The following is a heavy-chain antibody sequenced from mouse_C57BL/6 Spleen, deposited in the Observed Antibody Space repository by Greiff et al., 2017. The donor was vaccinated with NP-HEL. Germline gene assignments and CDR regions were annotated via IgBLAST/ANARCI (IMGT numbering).Heavy chain of an antibody. CDR2: IWSGGST. CDR3: ASHSPYWYFDV. CDR1: GFSLTSYG. J-gene: IGHJ1*03. D-gene: IGHD2-12*01. V-gene: IGHV2-2*01. Sequence: VQLQQSGPGLVQPSQCLSITCTVSGFSLTSYGVHWVRQSPGKGLEWLGVIWSGGSTDYNAAFISRLSISKDNSKSQVFFKMNSLQADDTAIYYCASHSPYWYFDVWGTGTTVTVSS.